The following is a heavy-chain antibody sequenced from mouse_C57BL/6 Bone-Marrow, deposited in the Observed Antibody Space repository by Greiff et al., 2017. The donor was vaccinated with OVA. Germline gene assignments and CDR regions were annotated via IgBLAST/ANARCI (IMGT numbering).Heavy chain of an antibody. Sequence: VQLKESGGGLVKPGGSLKLSCAASGFTFSDYGMHWVRQAPEKGLEWVAYISSGSSTIYYADTVKGRFTISRDNAKNTLFLQMNSLRSEDTAMYYCARGDYDYFDYWGQGTTLTVSS. CDR3: ARGDYDYFDY. CDR2: ISSGSSTI. V-gene: IGHV5-17*01. J-gene: IGHJ2*01. D-gene: IGHD2-4*01. CDR1: GFTFSDYG.